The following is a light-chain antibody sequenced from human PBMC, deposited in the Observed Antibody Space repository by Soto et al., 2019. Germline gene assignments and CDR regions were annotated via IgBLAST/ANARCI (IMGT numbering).Light chain of an antibody. CDR2: KAS. Sequence: DIHMTQSPSTLSASLGDRVTLTCRASQSISSWLAWFQQKPGKAPKLLIYKASSSESGVPSRFSGSGSGTDFTLTISSLQPDDFATYYCQQYNIYPWKCGQGTKGDIK. V-gene: IGKV1-5*03. CDR3: QQYNIYPWK. J-gene: IGKJ1*01. CDR1: QSISSW.